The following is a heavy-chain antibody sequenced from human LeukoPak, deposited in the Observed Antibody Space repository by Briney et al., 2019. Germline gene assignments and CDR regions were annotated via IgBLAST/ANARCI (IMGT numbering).Heavy chain of an antibody. V-gene: IGHV1-46*01. CDR3: ARDGGTTIFGVVPAVNWFDP. D-gene: IGHD3-3*01. Sequence: GASVKVSCKASGYTFTSYYMHWVRQAPGQGLEWMGIINPSGGSTSYAQKFQGRVTMTRDTSTSTVYMELSSLRSEDTAVYYCARDGGTTIFGVVPAVNWFDPWGQGTLVTVSS. CDR2: INPSGGST. CDR1: GYTFTSYY. J-gene: IGHJ5*02.